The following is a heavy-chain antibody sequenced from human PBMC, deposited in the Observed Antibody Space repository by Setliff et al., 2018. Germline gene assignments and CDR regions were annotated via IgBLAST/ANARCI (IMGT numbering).Heavy chain of an antibody. J-gene: IGHJ3*02. CDR2: ISDSSFHI. CDR3: ARSEANGGHDPFDI. CDR1: GFPFRIYS. D-gene: IGHD5-12*01. V-gene: IGHV3-21*04. Sequence: GGSLRLSCAASGFPFRIYSMHWVRQAPGKGLEWVSSISDSSFHIYYRDSVKGRFTISRDNAKNSLYMQMNSLRADDTAVYYCARSEANGGHDPFDIWGQGTMVTVSS.